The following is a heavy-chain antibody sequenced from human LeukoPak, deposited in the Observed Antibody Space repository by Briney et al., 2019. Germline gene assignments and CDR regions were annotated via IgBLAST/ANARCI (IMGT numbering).Heavy chain of an antibody. CDR2: IAYTGTI. CDR3: ARDPHSLDY. V-gene: IGHV3-48*01. CDR1: GFSFSSYS. J-gene: IGHJ4*02. Sequence: GGSLRLSCTASGFSFSSYSMNWVRQAPGKGPEWVAYIAYTGTIHYADSVRGRFAISRDNAKSSLYLRLNSLRAEDTAVYYCARDPHSLDYWGQGTLVTVSS.